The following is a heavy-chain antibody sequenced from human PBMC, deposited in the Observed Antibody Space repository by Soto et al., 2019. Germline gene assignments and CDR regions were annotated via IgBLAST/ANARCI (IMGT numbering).Heavy chain of an antibody. Sequence: QVQLVESGGGVVQPGKSLTLSCAASGFDFSITGIHWVRQAPGKGLEWVAVISYDGGHAFYADSVKGRFTISRDNSKNTLFLQMNILRGDDTAVYFCAKDRPGPTNHLFFYSMDVWGKGTTVIVSS. J-gene: IGHJ6*03. D-gene: IGHD1-1*01. CDR1: GFDFSITG. V-gene: IGHV3-30*18. CDR2: ISYDGGHA. CDR3: AKDRPGPTNHLFFYSMDV.